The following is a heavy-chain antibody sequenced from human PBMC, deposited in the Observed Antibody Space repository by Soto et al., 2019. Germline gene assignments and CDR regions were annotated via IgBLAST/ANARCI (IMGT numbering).Heavy chain of an antibody. Sequence: EVQLVESGGGLVQPGRSLRLSCAASGFTFDDYAMHWVRQAPGKGLEWVSGISWNSGSIGYAYSVKGRFTISRDNAKKSLYLQMNSLRAEDTALYYCAKSEGYSSSSASRDWGQGTLVTVSS. CDR3: AKSEGYSSSSASRD. V-gene: IGHV3-9*01. D-gene: IGHD6-6*01. CDR1: GFTFDDYA. J-gene: IGHJ4*02. CDR2: ISWNSGSI.